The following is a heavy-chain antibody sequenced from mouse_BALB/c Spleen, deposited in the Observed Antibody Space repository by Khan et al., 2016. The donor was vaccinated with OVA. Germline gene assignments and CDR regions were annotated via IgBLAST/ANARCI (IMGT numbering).Heavy chain of an antibody. CDR2: INPTSGYT. CDR3: TRDRIDY. J-gene: IGHJ2*01. V-gene: IGHV1-7*01. CDR1: GYTFTTYW. Sequence: LKESGAELAKPGASVKMSCKASGYTFTTYWMHWVKQRPGQGLEWIGYINPTSGYTDYNEKFKDRATLSADKSSSTAYMQLCSLTSEDSAVYYCTRDRIDYWGQGTTLTVSS.